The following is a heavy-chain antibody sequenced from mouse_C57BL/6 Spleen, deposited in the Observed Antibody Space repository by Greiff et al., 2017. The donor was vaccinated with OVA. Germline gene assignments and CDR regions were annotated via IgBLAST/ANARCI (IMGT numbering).Heavy chain of an antibody. V-gene: IGHV1-69*01. CDR1: GYTFTSYW. J-gene: IGHJ2*01. Sequence: VQLQQPGAELVMPGASVKLSCKASGYTFTSYWMHWVKQRPGQGLEWIGEIDPSDSYTNYNQKFKGKSTLTVDKSSSTAYMQLSSLTSEDSAVYYCARSKGITTVVPTWWNFDYWGQGTTLTVSS. CDR2: IDPSDSYT. CDR3: ARSKGITTVVPTWWNFDY. D-gene: IGHD1-1*01.